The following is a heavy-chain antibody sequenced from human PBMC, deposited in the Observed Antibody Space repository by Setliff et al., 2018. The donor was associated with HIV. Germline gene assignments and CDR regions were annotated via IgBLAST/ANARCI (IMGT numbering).Heavy chain of an antibody. CDR2: IYASGSS. V-gene: IGHV4-61*10. D-gene: IGHD3-22*01. Sequence: PSETLSLTCTVSGGSISSGSYYWSRIRQPAGKGLEWIGYIYASGSSNYNPSLKSRVTISVDTSKNQFSLKLSSVTAADTAVYYCARGSYYDSSGHTLVDFQHWGQGTLVTVSS. J-gene: IGHJ1*01. CDR3: ARGSYYDSSGHTLVDFQH. CDR1: GGSISSGSYY.